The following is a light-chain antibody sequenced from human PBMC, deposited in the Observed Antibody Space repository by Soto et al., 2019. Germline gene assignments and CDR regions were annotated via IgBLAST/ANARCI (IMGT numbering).Light chain of an antibody. CDR2: DAS. V-gene: IGKV1-33*01. CDR3: QQYDNLPLT. CDR1: QDISNY. J-gene: IGKJ4*01. Sequence: EVSQNKYSLSASVGDRVSITCQASQDISNYLNWYQQKPGKAPKLLIYDASNLETGVPSRFSGSGSGTDFTFTISILQPEDIATYCCQQYDNLPLTFGGGTKADI.